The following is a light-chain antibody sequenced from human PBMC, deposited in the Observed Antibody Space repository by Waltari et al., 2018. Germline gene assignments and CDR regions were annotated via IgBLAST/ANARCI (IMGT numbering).Light chain of an antibody. CDR2: SAN. J-gene: IGLJ1*01. CDR3: LLFYGGAYV. CDR1: TGAVTSGSF. Sequence: QTVVTQEPSLTVSPGGTVTLTCASSTGAVTSGSFPTWFQQRPGQPPRSLIYSANNKHSCTPARCSGALIGGKAALTLSGVQPEDEAEYYCLLFYGGAYVFGTGTKLTVL. V-gene: IGLV7-43*01.